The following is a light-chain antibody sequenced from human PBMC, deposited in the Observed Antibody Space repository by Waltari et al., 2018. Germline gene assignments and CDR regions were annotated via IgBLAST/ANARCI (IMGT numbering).Light chain of an antibody. V-gene: IGLV2-23*02. CDR1: SDDIGGHKL. CDR3: SSYAGHRSSPYVV. J-gene: IGLJ2*01. Sequence: QSALTQPASVSGSPGQSITISCTGTSDDIGGHKLVSWYQQDPGKAPKLLIYEVIKLPSGVSVRFSGSKSGNTASLTISGLQPEDESVYYCSSYAGHRSSPYVVFGGGTRLTVL. CDR2: EVI.